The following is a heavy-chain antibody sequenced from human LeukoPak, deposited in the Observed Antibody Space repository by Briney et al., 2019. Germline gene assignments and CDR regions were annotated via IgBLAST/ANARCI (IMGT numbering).Heavy chain of an antibody. CDR1: GFTFSNYA. CDR2: ISGSSGLT. CDR3: ARRGESASYGDYRFDY. Sequence: GGSLRLSCAASGFTFSNYAMSWVRQAPGRGLEWVSAISGSSGLTNYADSVKGRFTISRDNSKNTLFLQMNSLRAEDTAVYYCARRGESASYGDYRFDYWGQGTLVTVSS. J-gene: IGHJ4*02. D-gene: IGHD4-17*01. V-gene: IGHV3-23*01.